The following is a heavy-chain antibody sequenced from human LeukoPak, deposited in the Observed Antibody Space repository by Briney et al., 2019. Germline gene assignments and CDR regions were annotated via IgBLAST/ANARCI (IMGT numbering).Heavy chain of an antibody. Sequence: KPSETLSLTCTVSGGSISSYYWSWIRQPPGKGLEWIGYIYYSGSTNYNPSLKSRVTISVDTSKNQFSLKLSSVTAADTAVYYCARLQGYCSSISCLEIWLDPWGQGTLVTVSS. J-gene: IGHJ5*02. CDR1: GGSISSYY. V-gene: IGHV4-59*12. CDR3: ARLQGYCSSISCLEIWLDP. D-gene: IGHD2-2*01. CDR2: IYYSGST.